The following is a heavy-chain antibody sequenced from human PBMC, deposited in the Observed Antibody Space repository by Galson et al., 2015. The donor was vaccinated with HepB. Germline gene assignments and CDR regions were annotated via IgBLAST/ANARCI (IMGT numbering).Heavy chain of an antibody. CDR3: AKSYYYDSSGYLDAFDI. D-gene: IGHD3-22*01. V-gene: IGHV1-18*04. CDR2: ISGYNADT. J-gene: IGHJ3*02. CDR1: GYTFTQYG. Sequence: SVKVSCKASGYTFTQYGISWVRQAPGHGLEWMGWISGYNADTIYAQNVQGRVTLTTDTSTATVFMELRSLRSDDTAVYYCAKSYYYDSSGYLDAFDIWGQGAMVTVSS.